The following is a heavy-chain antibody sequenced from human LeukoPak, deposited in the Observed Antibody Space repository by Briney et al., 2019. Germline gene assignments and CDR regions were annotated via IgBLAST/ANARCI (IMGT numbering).Heavy chain of an antibody. CDR3: AKPIYDGDYDSGAFDI. D-gene: IGHD4-17*01. Sequence: GGSLRLSCAASGFTFSSYATHWVRQAPGKGLEWVAVISYDGSNKYYADSVKGRFTISRDNSKNTLYLQMNSLRAEDTAVYYCAKPIYDGDYDSGAFDIWGQGTMVTVSS. J-gene: IGHJ3*02. V-gene: IGHV3-30-3*02. CDR2: ISYDGSNK. CDR1: GFTFSSYA.